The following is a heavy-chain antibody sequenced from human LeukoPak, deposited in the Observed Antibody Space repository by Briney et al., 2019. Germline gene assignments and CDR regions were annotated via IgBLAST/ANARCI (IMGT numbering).Heavy chain of an antibody. D-gene: IGHD1-26*01. V-gene: IGHV3-64*01. J-gene: IGHJ3*02. CDR3: ARVLVGATLLDI. CDR1: GFTFSSYA. Sequence: GGSLRLSCAASGFTFSSYAMHWIRQAPGKGLEYVSAISSNGGSTSYANSVKGRFTISRDNSKNTLYLQMGSLRAEDMAVYYCARVLVGATLLDIWGQGTMVTVSS. CDR2: ISSNGGST.